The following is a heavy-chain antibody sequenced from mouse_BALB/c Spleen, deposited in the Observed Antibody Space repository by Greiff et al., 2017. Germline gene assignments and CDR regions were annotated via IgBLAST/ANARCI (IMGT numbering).Heavy chain of an antibody. D-gene: IGHD2-14*01. Sequence: EVQLVESGGGLVQPGGSLKLSCAASGFTFSSYGMSWVRQTPDKRLELVATINSNGGSTYYPDSVKGRFTISRDNAKNTLYLQMSSLKSEDTAMYYCARDLYRYDVAWFAYWGQGTLVTVSA. CDR3: ARDLYRYDVAWFAY. V-gene: IGHV5-6-3*01. CDR1: GFTFSSYG. CDR2: INSNGGST. J-gene: IGHJ3*01.